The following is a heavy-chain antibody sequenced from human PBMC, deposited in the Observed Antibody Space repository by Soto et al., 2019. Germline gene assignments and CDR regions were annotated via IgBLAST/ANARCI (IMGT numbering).Heavy chain of an antibody. V-gene: IGHV3-72*01. D-gene: IGHD2-8*01. Sequence: PGGSLRLSCAASGFTFSDHHMDWVRQAPGKGLEWVGRARNKAHGYTTAYAASLKGRFTISRDDSKNSLSLQMNSLKTEDTAVYFCARLMGTRFDLWGQGTLVTVSS. CDR1: GFTFSDHH. CDR2: ARNKAHGYTT. J-gene: IGHJ4*02. CDR3: ARLMGTRFDL.